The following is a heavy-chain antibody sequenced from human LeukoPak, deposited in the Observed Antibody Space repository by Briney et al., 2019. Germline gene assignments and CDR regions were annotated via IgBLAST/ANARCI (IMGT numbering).Heavy chain of an antibody. J-gene: IGHJ4*02. D-gene: IGHD3-10*01. Sequence: GGSLRLSCAASGFTFSTYEMNWVRQSPGQGLEWVSHIRGSGSTIYYAYSAKGRFTISRANARNLLYLQMYSLRAEDTAVYYCARGLPYVSGLFSCDYWGQGNLFTVSS. CDR1: GFTFSTYE. CDR3: ARGLPYVSGLFSCDY. V-gene: IGHV3-48*03. CDR2: IRGSGSTI.